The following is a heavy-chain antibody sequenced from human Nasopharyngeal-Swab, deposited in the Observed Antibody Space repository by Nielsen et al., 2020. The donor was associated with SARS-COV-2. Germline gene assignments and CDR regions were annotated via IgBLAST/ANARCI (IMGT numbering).Heavy chain of an antibody. Sequence: GESLKISCAASGFTFSSYAIHWVRQAPGKGLEWVALISYDGSNKYYADSVKGRSTISRDNSKNTLYLQMNSLRAEDTAVYYCARDSGGNLDYWGQGTLVTVSS. J-gene: IGHJ4*02. D-gene: IGHD4-23*01. CDR3: ARDSGGNLDY. V-gene: IGHV3-30-3*01. CDR2: ISYDGSNK. CDR1: GFTFSSYA.